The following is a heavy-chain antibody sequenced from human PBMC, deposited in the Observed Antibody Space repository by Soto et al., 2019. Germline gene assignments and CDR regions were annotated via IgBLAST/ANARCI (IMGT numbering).Heavy chain of an antibody. CDR1: GFTFSSYS. Sequence: GGSLRLSCAASGFTFSSYSMNWVRQAPGKGLEWVSYISSSSSTIYYADSVKGRFTISRDNAKNSLYLQMNSLRAEDTAVYYCARDLESPPSAFDIWGQGTMVTVSS. CDR3: ARDLESPPSAFDI. J-gene: IGHJ3*02. V-gene: IGHV3-48*04. CDR2: ISSSSSTI.